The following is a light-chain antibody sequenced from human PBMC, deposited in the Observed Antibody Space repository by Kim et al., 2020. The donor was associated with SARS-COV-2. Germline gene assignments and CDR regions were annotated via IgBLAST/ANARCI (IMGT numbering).Light chain of an antibody. CDR3: QQYGSATLT. V-gene: IGKV3-20*01. J-gene: IGKJ5*01. CDR2: AAS. Sequence: EIELTQRPGNLSLSPGERVTLSCRASQSVRSSNLAWYKQKPGQAPRLLIYAASSSATGFPDRFSGSGSGTDFTLTISRLEPEDCAVYYSQQYGSATLTFGQGTRREMK. CDR1: QSVRSSN.